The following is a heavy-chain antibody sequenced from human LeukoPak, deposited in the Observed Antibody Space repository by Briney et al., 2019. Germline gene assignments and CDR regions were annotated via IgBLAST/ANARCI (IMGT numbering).Heavy chain of an antibody. CDR2: ISYDGSNK. CDR3: ARGIGIQLWLTPFDY. J-gene: IGHJ4*02. V-gene: IGHV3-30*04. Sequence: PGRSLRLSCAASGFTFSSYAMHWVRQAPGKGLEWVAVISYDGSNKYYADSVKGRFTISRDNSKNTLYLQMNSLRAEDTAVYYCARGIGIQLWLTPFDYWGQGTLVTVSS. D-gene: IGHD5-18*01. CDR1: GFTFSSYA.